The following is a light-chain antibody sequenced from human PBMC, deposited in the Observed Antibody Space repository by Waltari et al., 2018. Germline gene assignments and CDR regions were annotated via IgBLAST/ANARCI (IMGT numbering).Light chain of an antibody. CDR2: AVS. CDR1: SSAVGNYNR. V-gene: IGLV2-23*02. J-gene: IGLJ2*01. Sequence: QSALTQPASVSGSPGQSITISCTGTSSAVGNYNRFSWYQQHPGKAPKLMIYAVSKRPSGVSDRFSGSKSGDMASLTISGLQPEDEAEYFCSSYAGSSKGVFGGGTKVTVL. CDR3: SSYAGSSKGV.